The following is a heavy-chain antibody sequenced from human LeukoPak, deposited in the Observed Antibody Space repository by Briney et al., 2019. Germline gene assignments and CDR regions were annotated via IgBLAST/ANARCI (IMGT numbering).Heavy chain of an antibody. CDR3: VKDAVDTAMANGGFDY. D-gene: IGHD5-18*01. V-gene: IGHV3-30-3*01. J-gene: IGHJ4*02. Sequence: GGSLRLSCAASGFTFSSYAMHWVRQAPGKGLEWVAVISYDGRNKYYADSVKGRFTISRDNSKNTLYLQMNSLRAEDTAVYYCVKDAVDTAMANGGFDYWGQGTLVTVSS. CDR1: GFTFSSYA. CDR2: ISYDGRNK.